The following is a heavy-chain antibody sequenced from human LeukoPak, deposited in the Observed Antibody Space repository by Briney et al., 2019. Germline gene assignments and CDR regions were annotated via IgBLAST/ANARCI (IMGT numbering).Heavy chain of an antibody. V-gene: IGHV4-39*01. J-gene: IGHJ4*02. CDR1: GGSISSSSYY. CDR3: ARPGLELSNGPYDY. Sequence: SETLSLTCTVSGGSISSSSYYWGWIRQPPGKGLEWIGSIYYSGSTYYNPSLKSRVTISVDTSKNQFSLKLSSVTAADTAVYYCARPGLELSNGPYDYWGQGTLVTVSS. D-gene: IGHD1-7*01. CDR2: IYYSGST.